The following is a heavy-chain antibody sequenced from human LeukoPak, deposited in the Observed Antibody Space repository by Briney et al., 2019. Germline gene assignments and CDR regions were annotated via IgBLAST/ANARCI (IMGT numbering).Heavy chain of an antibody. Sequence: GASVKVSFKAPGGPFSNYGFSWGRPAPEQGLEWMGRIIPIFGTANYAQKFQGRVTITTDESTSTAYMELSSLRSEDTAVYYCASERWLQSERYFDYWGQGTLVTVSS. CDR3: ASERWLQSERYFDY. CDR1: GGPFSNYG. J-gene: IGHJ4*02. CDR2: IIPIFGTA. V-gene: IGHV1-69*05. D-gene: IGHD5-24*01.